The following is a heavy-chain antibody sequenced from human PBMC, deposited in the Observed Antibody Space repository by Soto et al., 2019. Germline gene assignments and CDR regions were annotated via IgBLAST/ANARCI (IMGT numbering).Heavy chain of an antibody. J-gene: IGHJ6*02. CDR3: ARGNSVWGTNPYYYGMDV. CDR1: GGSISSYY. V-gene: IGHV4-4*07. CDR2: IYTSGST. Sequence: SETLSLTCTVSGGSISSYYWSWIRQPAGKGLEWIGRIYTSGSTNYNPSLKSRVSMSVDTSKNQFSLRLSSVTAADTAMYYCARGNSVWGTNPYYYGMDVWGQGTTVTVSS. D-gene: IGHD3-16*01.